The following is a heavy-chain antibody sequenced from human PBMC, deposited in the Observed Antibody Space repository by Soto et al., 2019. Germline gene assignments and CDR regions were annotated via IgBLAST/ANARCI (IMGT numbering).Heavy chain of an antibody. CDR1: GVSVGSYH. J-gene: IGHJ4*02. V-gene: IGHV4-59*02. Sequence: PSETLSLTCTVSGVSVGSYHWTWIRQPPGKGLEWIGYIHYSGSSNYNPSLKSRVVVSVDTSKNQLFLNLTSVTAADTAVYYCARVGWGDRNNTSYQPLGNWGQGTLVTVSS. CDR2: IHYSGSS. D-gene: IGHD3-16*01. CDR3: ARVGWGDRNNTSYQPLGN.